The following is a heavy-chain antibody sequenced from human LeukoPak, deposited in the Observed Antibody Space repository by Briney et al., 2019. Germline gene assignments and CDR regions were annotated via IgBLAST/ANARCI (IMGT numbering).Heavy chain of an antibody. CDR2: ISYDGNTR. CDR3: AREGSGGSCYWGPCYYYYYMDV. V-gene: IGHV3-30*04. D-gene: IGHD2-15*01. CDR1: GFTFSGFSFSNYP. Sequence: GGSLRLSCLASGFTFSGFSFSNYPMYWVRQAPGKGLEWVAVISYDGNTRYYADSVKGRFTLSRDNSKNSLYLQMNSLRAEDTAVYYCAREGSGGSCYWGPCYYYYYMDVWGKGTTVTISS. J-gene: IGHJ6*03.